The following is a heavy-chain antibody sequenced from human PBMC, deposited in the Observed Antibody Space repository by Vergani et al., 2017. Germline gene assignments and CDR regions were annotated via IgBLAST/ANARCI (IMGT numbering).Heavy chain of an antibody. Sequence: QVQLQESGPGLVKPSQTLSLTCTVSGGSISSGGYYWSWIRQHPGKGLEWIGYIYYSGSTYYNPSLKSRVTISVDTSKNQFSLKLSSVTAADTAVYYCTRARGYYGYYPPYAFDIWGQGTMVTVSS. CDR2: IYYSGST. CDR1: GGSISSGGYY. D-gene: IGHD4-17*01. V-gene: IGHV4-31*03. CDR3: TRARGYYGYYPPYAFDI. J-gene: IGHJ3*02.